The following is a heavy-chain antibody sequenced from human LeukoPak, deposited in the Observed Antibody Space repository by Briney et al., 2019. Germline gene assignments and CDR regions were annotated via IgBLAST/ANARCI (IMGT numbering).Heavy chain of an antibody. Sequence: GGSLRFSCAASGFSFSTYTMNWVRQAPGKGLEWVSSISSSGDYRYYADSLKGRFTISRDNAKNSLYLQMNSLRAEDTAVYYCARDSDSSGWLDYYMDVWGKGTTVTISS. V-gene: IGHV3-21*01. D-gene: IGHD6-19*01. CDR3: ARDSDSSGWLDYYMDV. J-gene: IGHJ6*03. CDR1: GFSFSTYT. CDR2: ISSSGDYR.